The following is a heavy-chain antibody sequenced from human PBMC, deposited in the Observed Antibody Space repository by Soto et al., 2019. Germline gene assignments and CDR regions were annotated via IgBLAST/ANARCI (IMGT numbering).Heavy chain of an antibody. V-gene: IGHV1-46*01. CDR2: INPSGGST. CDR3: ARTLAAAGYRPFGFDY. J-gene: IGHJ4*02. Sequence: ASVKVSCKASGYTLTSYYMHWVRQAPGQGLEWMGIINPSGGSTSYAQKFQGRVTMTRDTSTSTVYMELSSLRSEDTAVYYCARTLAAAGYRPFGFDYWGQGXLVTVYS. D-gene: IGHD6-13*01. CDR1: GYTLTSYY.